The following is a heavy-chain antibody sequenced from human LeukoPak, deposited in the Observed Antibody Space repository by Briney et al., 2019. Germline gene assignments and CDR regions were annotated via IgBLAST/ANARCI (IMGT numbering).Heavy chain of an antibody. D-gene: IGHD3-22*01. CDR3: ARTYYYDSSGYPSDAFDI. Sequence: SETLSLTCAVSGGSISSSNWWSWVRQPPGRGLEWIGEIYHSGSTNYNPSLKSRVTISVDKSKNQFSLKLSSVTAADTAVYYCARTYYYDSSGYPSDAFDIWGQGTMVTVSS. V-gene: IGHV4-4*02. CDR2: IYHSGST. J-gene: IGHJ3*02. CDR1: GGSISSSNW.